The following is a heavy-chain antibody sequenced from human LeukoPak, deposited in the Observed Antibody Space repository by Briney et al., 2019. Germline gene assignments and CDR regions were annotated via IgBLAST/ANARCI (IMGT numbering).Heavy chain of an antibody. Sequence: PSETLSLTCTVSGGSISSYYWSWIRQPPGKGLEWIGYIYYSGSTNYNPSLKSRVTISVDTSKNQFSLKLSSVTAADTDVYYCARLIHDYGAYFPWGYFDYWGQGTLVTVSS. CDR1: GGSISSYY. CDR3: ARLIHDYGAYFPWGYFDY. D-gene: IGHD4-17*01. CDR2: IYYSGST. V-gene: IGHV4-59*08. J-gene: IGHJ4*02.